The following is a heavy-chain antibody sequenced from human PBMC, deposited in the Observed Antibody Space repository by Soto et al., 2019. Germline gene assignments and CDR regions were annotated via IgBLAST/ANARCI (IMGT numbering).Heavy chain of an antibody. D-gene: IGHD2-8*02. CDR3: AYYWWGALIY. Sequence: QITLKESGPSLVKPTQTLTLTCTFSGFSLSTSGVGVGWIRQPPGKALEWRARIHWNDDKYYRPSLESRLTLSKATSKNQVVLTMTNLDPVDTAAEHRAYYWWGALIYWGRGALVSVCS. CDR2: IHWNDDK. CDR1: GFSLSTSGVG. J-gene: IGHJ4*02. V-gene: IGHV2-5*01.